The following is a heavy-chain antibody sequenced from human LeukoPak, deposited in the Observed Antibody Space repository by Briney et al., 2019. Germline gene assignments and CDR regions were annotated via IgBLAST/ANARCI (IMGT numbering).Heavy chain of an antibody. CDR3: ARVAPELTGDCSSTSCYPPPYFDY. CDR2: ISAYNGNT. D-gene: IGHD2-2*01. V-gene: IGHV1-18*01. Sequence: ASVRVSCKACGYTFTSYGISWVRQAPGQGLEWMGWISAYNGNTNYAQKLQGRVTMTTDTSTSTAYMELRSLRSDDTAVYYCARVAPELTGDCSSTSCYPPPYFDYWGQGTLVTVSS. J-gene: IGHJ4*02. CDR1: GYTFTSYG.